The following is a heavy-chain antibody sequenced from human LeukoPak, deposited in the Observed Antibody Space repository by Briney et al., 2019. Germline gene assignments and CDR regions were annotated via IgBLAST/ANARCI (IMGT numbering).Heavy chain of an antibody. J-gene: IGHJ4*02. V-gene: IGHV3-7*01. Sequence: GGSLRLSCAASGFTFSSYAMSWVRQAPGKGLEWVANIKQDGSEKYYVDSVKGRFTISRDNAKNSLYLQMNSLRAEDTAVYYCARRNYLFDYWGQGTLVTVSS. CDR2: IKQDGSEK. D-gene: IGHD1-7*01. CDR1: GFTFSSYA. CDR3: ARRNYLFDY.